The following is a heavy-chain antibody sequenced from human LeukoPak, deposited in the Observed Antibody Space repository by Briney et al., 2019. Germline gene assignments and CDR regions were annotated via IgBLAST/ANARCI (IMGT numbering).Heavy chain of an antibody. J-gene: IGHJ4*02. Sequence: SVKVSCKASGGTFSSYAISWVRQAPGQGLEWMGGIIPIFGTANYAQKFQGRVTITADESTSTAYMELSSLRSEDTAVYYCARGFHYYDSSGSNGYWGQGTLVTVSS. V-gene: IGHV1-69*01. CDR1: GGTFSSYA. CDR3: ARGFHYYDSSGSNGY. D-gene: IGHD3-22*01. CDR2: IIPIFGTA.